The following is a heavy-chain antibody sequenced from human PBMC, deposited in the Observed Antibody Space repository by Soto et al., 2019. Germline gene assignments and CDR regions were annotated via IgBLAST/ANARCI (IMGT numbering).Heavy chain of an antibody. CDR3: AKGKSSNYVSHAFDV. CDR2: ISGGGGSI. CDR1: GFNFNTYA. V-gene: IGHV3-23*01. J-gene: IGHJ3*01. D-gene: IGHD3-10*02. Sequence: EVQVLESGGGLVQPGGSLRLSCAASGFNFNTYAMSWVRQAPGKGLEWVSCISGGGGSIHYVDSVKGRFTISRDNSKNTLYLQMNSLRGEDTAVYYCAKGKSSNYVSHAFDVWGQGTMVTVSS.